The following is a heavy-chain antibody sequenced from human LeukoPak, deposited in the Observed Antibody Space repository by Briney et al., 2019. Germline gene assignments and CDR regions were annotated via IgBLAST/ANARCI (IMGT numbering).Heavy chain of an antibody. D-gene: IGHD3-10*01. CDR1: GFTFSSYA. J-gene: IGHJ6*03. V-gene: IGHV3-23*01. CDR2: ISGSGYFT. CDR3: ARAESLHRWSGEWDYYYYMDV. Sequence: GGSLRLSCAASGFTFSSYAMSWVRQAPGKGLEWVSGISGSGYFTYYVGSVKGRFTISRDNSKNTLYLQMNSLRAEDTAVYYCARAESLHRWSGEWDYYYYMDVWGKGTTVTVSS.